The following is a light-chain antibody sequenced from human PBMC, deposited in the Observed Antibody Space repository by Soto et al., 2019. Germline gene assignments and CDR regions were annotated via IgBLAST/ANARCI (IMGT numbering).Light chain of an antibody. CDR3: QQSYNIQALT. Sequence: DIQMTQSPSTLSASVGDRVTITCRASQSISSWLAWYQQKPGKAPQLLIYGAASLQSGVPSRFSGSGSGTNFSLTINSLQPEDYATYYCQQSYNIQALTFGGGTKVDIK. J-gene: IGKJ4*01. CDR2: GAA. CDR1: QSISSW. V-gene: IGKV1-39*01.